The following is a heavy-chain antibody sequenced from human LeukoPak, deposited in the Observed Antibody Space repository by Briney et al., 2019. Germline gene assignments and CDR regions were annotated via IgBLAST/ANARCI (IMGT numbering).Heavy chain of an antibody. CDR1: GGTFSSYA. V-gene: IGHV1-69*05. J-gene: IGHJ6*03. CDR3: ARDLDSSSPGDYYMDV. D-gene: IGHD6-13*01. Sequence: SVKVSCKASGGTFSSYAMSWVGQAPAQGLEWMGGIIPIFGTANYAQKFQGRVTITTDESTRTAYMELSSLRSEDTAVYYCARDLDSSSPGDYYMDVWGKGTTVTVSS. CDR2: IIPIFGTA.